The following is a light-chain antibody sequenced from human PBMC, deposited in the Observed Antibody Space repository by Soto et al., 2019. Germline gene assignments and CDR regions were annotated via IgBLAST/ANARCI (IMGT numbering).Light chain of an antibody. CDR1: SGSVSTSYY. Sequence: VVTQEPSFSVSPGGTVTLTCGLSSGSVSTSYYPSWYQQTPGQAPRTLIYNTNTRSSGVPDRFSGSIFGSKAALTITGAQADDESDYYCVLYMGSGISVFGGGTKLTVL. CDR3: VLYMGSGISV. J-gene: IGLJ3*02. CDR2: NTN. V-gene: IGLV8-61*01.